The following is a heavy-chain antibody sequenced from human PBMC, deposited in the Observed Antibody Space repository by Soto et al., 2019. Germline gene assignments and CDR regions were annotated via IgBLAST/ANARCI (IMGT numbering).Heavy chain of an antibody. J-gene: IGHJ3*02. Sequence: GGSLRLSCAASGFTFSNYAVTWVRQAPGKGLEWVSSIYASNNNTYYADYVKGRFTISRDNSKNTLYLQMNSLIAEDTAVYYCSSEGRFGELLAGPNDAFDIWGQGTMVTVSS. V-gene: IGHV3-23*05. D-gene: IGHD3-10*01. CDR1: GFTFSNYA. CDR3: SSEGRFGELLAGPNDAFDI. CDR2: IYASNNNT.